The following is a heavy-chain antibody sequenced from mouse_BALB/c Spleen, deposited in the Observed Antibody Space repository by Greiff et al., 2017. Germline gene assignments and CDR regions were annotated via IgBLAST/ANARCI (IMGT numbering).Heavy chain of an antibody. V-gene: IGHV14-4*02. CDR2: IDPENGDT. CDR3: NAGGPGGFAY. J-gene: IGHJ3*01. CDR1: GFNIKDYY. Sequence: EVQLQQSGAELVRSGASVKLSCTASGFNIKDYYMHWVKQRPEQGLEWIGWIDPENGDTEYAPKFQGKATMTADTSSNTAYLQLSSLTSEDTAVYYCNAGGPGGFAYWGQGTLVTVSA.